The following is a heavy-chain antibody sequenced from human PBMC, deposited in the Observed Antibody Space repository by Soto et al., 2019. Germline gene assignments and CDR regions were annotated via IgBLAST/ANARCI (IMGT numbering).Heavy chain of an antibody. CDR2: ISSSGSTL. CDR1: GFRFSTYE. V-gene: IGHV3-48*03. D-gene: IGHD6-13*01. CDR3: ARAGWVEAAGKHFDS. Sequence: AGGSLRLSCAASGFRFSTYEMNWVRQAPGKGLEWVSYISSSGSTLYQADSVKGRFTISRDNAKNSLYLQMDSLRAEDTAVYYCARAGWVEAAGKHFDSWGQGTLVTVSS. J-gene: IGHJ4*02.